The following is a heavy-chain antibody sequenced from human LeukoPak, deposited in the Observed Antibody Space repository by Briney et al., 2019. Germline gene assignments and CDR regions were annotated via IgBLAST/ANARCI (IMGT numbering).Heavy chain of an antibody. CDR2: INHSGST. J-gene: IGHJ4*02. Sequence: SETLSLTCAVYGGSFSGYYWSWIRQPPGKGLEWIGEINHSGSTNYNPSLKSRVTISVDTSKSQFSLKLSSVTAADTAVYYCARVSSWYQDYWGQGTLATVSS. D-gene: IGHD6-13*01. CDR1: GGSFSGYY. CDR3: ARVSSWYQDY. V-gene: IGHV4-34*01.